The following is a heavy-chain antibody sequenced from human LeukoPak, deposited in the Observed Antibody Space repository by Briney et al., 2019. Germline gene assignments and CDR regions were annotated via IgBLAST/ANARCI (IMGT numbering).Heavy chain of an antibody. J-gene: IGHJ3*02. Sequence: GGSLRLSCAASGFTFSSYSMNWVRQAPGKGLEWVSSISSSSSYIYYADSVKGRFTISRDNAKNSLYLKMNSLRAEDTAVYYCARVRLVVAAIGDDAFDIWGQGTMVTVSS. CDR2: ISSSSSYI. CDR3: ARVRLVVAAIGDDAFDI. D-gene: IGHD2-15*01. V-gene: IGHV3-21*01. CDR1: GFTFSSYS.